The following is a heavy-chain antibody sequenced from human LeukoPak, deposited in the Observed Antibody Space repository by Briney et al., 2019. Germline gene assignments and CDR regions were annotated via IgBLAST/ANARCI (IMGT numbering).Heavy chain of an antibody. D-gene: IGHD1-26*01. CDR3: AQWSRYFDY. V-gene: IGHV3-23*01. CDR2: LSGSGGST. Sequence: GGSLRLSCTASGFKFDDYGMTWVRQAPGKGLEWVSALSGSGGSTYYTDSVKGRFTISRDNSKNTLYLQMNSLRAEDTALYFCAQWSRYFDYWGQGTLVTVSS. CDR1: GFKFDDYG. J-gene: IGHJ4*02.